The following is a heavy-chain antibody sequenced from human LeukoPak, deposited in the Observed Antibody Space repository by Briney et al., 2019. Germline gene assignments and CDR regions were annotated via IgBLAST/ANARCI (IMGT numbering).Heavy chain of an antibody. Sequence: GESLKISCVVSGLTFSNTWMNWVRQAPGKGLEWVGRIKSKTDGGTIDYAAPVKGRFTISRDDSKNTLFLQMNSLNIEDTGVYYCATAGWSVAANLWGQGTLVTVSS. V-gene: IGHV3-15*01. D-gene: IGHD6-25*01. CDR1: GLTFSNTW. J-gene: IGHJ5*02. CDR3: ATAGWSVAANL. CDR2: IKSKTDGGTI.